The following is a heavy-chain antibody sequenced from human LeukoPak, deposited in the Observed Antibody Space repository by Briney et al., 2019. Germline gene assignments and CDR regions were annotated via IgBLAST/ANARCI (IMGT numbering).Heavy chain of an antibody. CDR3: ARDPGYGYSGAFDI. D-gene: IGHD2-21*01. J-gene: IGHJ3*02. CDR2: IVGRGPNT. CDR1: GFTFSSYD. V-gene: IGHV3-48*01. Sequence: GGSLRLSCAGSGFTFSSYDMNWVRQAPGKGLEWVAFIVGRGPNTYYADSVKGRFTISRDNAVTSLYLQMNSLRAEDTAVYYCARDPGYGYSGAFDIWGQGTMVTVSS.